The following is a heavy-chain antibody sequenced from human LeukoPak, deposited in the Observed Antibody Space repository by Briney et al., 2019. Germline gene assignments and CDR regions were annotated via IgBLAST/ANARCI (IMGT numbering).Heavy chain of an antibody. V-gene: IGHV3-30-3*01. J-gene: IGHJ4*02. CDR2: ISYDGSNK. D-gene: IGHD3-10*01. Sequence: GGSLRLSCAASGFTFSSYAMHWVRQAPGKGLEWVAVISYDGSNKYYADSVKGRFTISRHNSKNTLYLQMNSLRAEDTAVYYCARPPYYGSGSYFDYWGQGTLVTVSS. CDR3: ARPPYYGSGSYFDY. CDR1: GFTFSSYA.